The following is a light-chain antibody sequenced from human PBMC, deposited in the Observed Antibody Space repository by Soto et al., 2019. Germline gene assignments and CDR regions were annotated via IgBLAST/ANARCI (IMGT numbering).Light chain of an antibody. V-gene: IGLV2-8*01. CDR1: SSDVGGYNY. Sequence: QSALTQPPSASGSPGQSVTISCTGTSSDVGGYNYVSWYQQHPGKAPKLMIYEVSKRPSGVPDRLSGSKSGNTASLTVSGLQAEDEADYYCSSYAGSNNYVFGSGTKLTV. CDR2: EVS. CDR3: SSYAGSNNYV. J-gene: IGLJ1*01.